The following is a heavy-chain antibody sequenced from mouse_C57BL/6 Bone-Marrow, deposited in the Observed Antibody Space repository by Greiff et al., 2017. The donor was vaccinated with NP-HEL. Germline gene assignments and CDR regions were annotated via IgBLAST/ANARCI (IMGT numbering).Heavy chain of an antibody. CDR2: INPSSGYT. Sequence: VKLQESGAELARPGASVKMSCKASGYAFTSYTMHWVKQRPGQGLEWIGYINPSSGYTKYNQKFKDKATLTADKSSSTAYMQLSSLTSEDSAVYYCARGITTVVATDYWGQGTTLTVSS. CDR3: ARGITTVVATDY. CDR1: GYAFTSYT. D-gene: IGHD1-1*01. V-gene: IGHV1-4*01. J-gene: IGHJ2*01.